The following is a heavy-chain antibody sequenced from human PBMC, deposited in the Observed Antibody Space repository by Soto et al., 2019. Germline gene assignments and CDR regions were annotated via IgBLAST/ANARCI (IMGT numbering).Heavy chain of an antibody. J-gene: IGHJ4*02. D-gene: IGHD5-18*01. CDR1: GFTFSSYG. V-gene: IGHV3-30*18. CDR3: AKALNSYGDSFDY. CDR2: ISYDGSNK. Sequence: QVQLVESGGGVVQPGRSLRLSCAASGFTFSSYGMHWVRQAPGKGLEWVAVISYDGSNKYYADSVKGRFTISRDNSKNTLYRQMNSLRAEDTAVYYCAKALNSYGDSFDYWGQGTLVTVSS.